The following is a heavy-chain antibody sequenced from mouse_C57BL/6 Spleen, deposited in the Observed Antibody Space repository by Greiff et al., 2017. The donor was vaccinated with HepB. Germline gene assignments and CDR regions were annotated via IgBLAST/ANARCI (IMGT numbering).Heavy chain of an antibody. CDR2: IYPGDGDT. V-gene: IGHV1-82*01. J-gene: IGHJ2*01. CDR3: ARWGAYYYDYDDGRDY. Sequence: VKLMESGPELVKPGASVKISCKASGYAFSSSWMNWVKQRPGKGLEWIGRIYPGDGDTNYNGKFKGKATLTADKSSSTAYMQLSSLTSEDSAVYFCARWGAYYYDYDDGRDYWGQGTTLTVSS. D-gene: IGHD2-4*01. CDR1: GYAFSSSW.